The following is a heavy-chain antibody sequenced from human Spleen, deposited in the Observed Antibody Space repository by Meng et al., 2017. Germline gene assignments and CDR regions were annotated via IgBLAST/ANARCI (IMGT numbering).Heavy chain of an antibody. CDR2: ISYDGSNK. CDR1: GFTFSSYA. V-gene: IGHV3-30*04. J-gene: IGHJ3*02. D-gene: IGHD3-10*01. CDR3: ARGGLWFGEGAFDI. Sequence: GESLKISCAASGFTFSSYAMHWVRQAPGKGLEWAAVISYDGSNKYYADSVKGRFTISRDNSKNTLYLQMNSLRAEDTAVYYCARGGLWFGEGAFDIWGQGTMVTVSS.